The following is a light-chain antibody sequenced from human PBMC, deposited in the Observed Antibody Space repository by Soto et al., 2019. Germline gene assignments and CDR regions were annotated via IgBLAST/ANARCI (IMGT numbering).Light chain of an antibody. V-gene: IGKV3-15*01. CDR2: GAS. J-gene: IGKJ4*01. Sequence: EIVLTQSPATLSLSPGERATLSCRASQSVSRYLAWYQQKPGQAPRPLMYGASTRATSISDRFSGSGSGTEFTLTISSLQSEDVAVYYCQQYNKWPLTFGGGTKVDIK. CDR1: QSVSRY. CDR3: QQYNKWPLT.